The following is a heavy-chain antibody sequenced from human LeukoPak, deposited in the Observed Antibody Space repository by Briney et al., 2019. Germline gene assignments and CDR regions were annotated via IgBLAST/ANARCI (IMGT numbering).Heavy chain of an antibody. Sequence: ASVKVSCKASGYTFTSYGISWVRQAPGQGLEWMGWISAYIGNTNYAQKLQGRVTMTTDTSTSTAYMELRRLRSDDTGVYYCARDRTSGGYYYHTDYFDYWGQGTLVTVSS. CDR1: GYTFTSYG. V-gene: IGHV1-18*01. CDR2: ISAYIGNT. D-gene: IGHD3-10*01. CDR3: ARDRTSGGYYYHTDYFDY. J-gene: IGHJ4*02.